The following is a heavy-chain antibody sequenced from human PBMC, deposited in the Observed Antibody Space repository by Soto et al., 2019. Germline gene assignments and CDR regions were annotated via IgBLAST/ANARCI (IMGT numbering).Heavy chain of an antibody. CDR1: GYTFTSYG. J-gene: IGHJ6*02. D-gene: IGHD4-17*01. CDR2: ISAYNGNT. CDR3: ARDASSFFGDSYVSYYAYWMDF. V-gene: IGHV1-18*01. Sequence: SLKVSCKSSGYTFTSYGISWVRQAPGEGLEWMGWISAYNGNTNYAQKLQGRVTMTTDTSTSTAYMELRSLRSDDTAVYYCARDASSFFGDSYVSYYAYWMDFWGEGTPAT.